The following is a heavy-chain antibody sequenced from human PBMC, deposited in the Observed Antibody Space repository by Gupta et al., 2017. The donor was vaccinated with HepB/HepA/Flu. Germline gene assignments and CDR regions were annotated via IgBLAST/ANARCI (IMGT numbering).Heavy chain of an antibody. J-gene: IGHJ6*04. Sequence: EVQMLESGGGLVQPGGSLRLYCGASGFTFSSSGINWVRQAPGKGLQWVSSISGSGDDTYYADSVKGRFTISRDNSKNTLYLQMNNLKNEDTAVYYCAKDGGFTLDVWGKGTTVTVSS. V-gene: IGHV3-23*01. CDR3: AKDGGFTLDV. CDR2: ISGSGDDT. D-gene: IGHD3-16*01. CDR1: GFTFSSSG.